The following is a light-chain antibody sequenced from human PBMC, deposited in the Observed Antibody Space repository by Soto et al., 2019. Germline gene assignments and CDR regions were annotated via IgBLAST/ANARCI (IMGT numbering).Light chain of an antibody. CDR2: DAS. V-gene: IGKV3-20*01. CDR3: QLYKAWGWT. Sequence: VLTKSPGTLSLSPEERATLSCRASQSVSRSDLAWYQQKPGQAPRLLIYDASIRATGIPDRFSGSGSGTEFTLTISSLQSEDLAVYFCQLYKAWGWTFGQGTKVDIK. J-gene: IGKJ1*01. CDR1: QSVSRSD.